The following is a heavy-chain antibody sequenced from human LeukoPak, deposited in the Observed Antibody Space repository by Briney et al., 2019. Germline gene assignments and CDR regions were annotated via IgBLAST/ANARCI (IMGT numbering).Heavy chain of an antibody. V-gene: IGHV3-23*01. CDR1: GFTFSSYA. D-gene: IGHD6-13*01. CDR3: AKRGIAAAVPDHFDY. J-gene: IGHJ4*02. CDR2: ISGSGGST. Sequence: GGSLRLSCVASGFTFSSYAMSWVRQAPGKGLEWVSAISGSGGSTYYADSVKGRFTISRDNSKNTLYLQMNSLRAEDTAVYYCAKRGIAAAVPDHFDYWGQGTLVTVSS.